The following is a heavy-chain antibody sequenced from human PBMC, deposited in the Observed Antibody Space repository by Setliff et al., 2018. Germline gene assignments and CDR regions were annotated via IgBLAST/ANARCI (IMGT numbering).Heavy chain of an antibody. D-gene: IGHD3-3*01. CDR2: IYYSGTT. CDR1: GGSITSRSYY. Sequence: TSETLSLTCSVSGGSITSRSYYWGWIRRSPGKGLEWLGTIYYSGTTSYNSSLRSRVSISTDTSKNEFSLRLSSVTAADTAVYYCVKPTWAGEVSSPFAFWFESWSQGTLVTVSS. CDR3: VKPTWAGEVSSPFAFWFES. V-gene: IGHV4-39*01. J-gene: IGHJ5*01.